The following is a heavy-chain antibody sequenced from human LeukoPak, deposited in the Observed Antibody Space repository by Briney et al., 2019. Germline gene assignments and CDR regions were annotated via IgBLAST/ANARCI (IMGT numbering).Heavy chain of an antibody. CDR3: ATSDYAGNSALSY. V-gene: IGHV3-23*01. CDR1: GFTFSSSA. D-gene: IGHD4-23*01. Sequence: GGSLRLSCAASGFTFSSSAMSWVRQVPGKGLEWVSGISASGGSTSYADSVRGRFTISRDNSKNTLYVQMNSLRDEDTAVYYCATSDYAGNSALSYWGQGTLVTVSS. J-gene: IGHJ4*02. CDR2: ISASGGST.